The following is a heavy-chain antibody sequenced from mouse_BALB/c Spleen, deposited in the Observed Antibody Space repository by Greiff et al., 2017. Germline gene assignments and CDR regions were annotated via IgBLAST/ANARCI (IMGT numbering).Heavy chain of an antibody. Sequence: VQLQQSGPELVKPGASMKISCKASGYSFTGYTMTWVKQSHGKNLEWIGLINPYNGGTSYNQKFKGKATLTVDKSSSTAYMELLSLTSEDSAVYYCENGMRVQQYYYAMDYWGQGTTVTVSS. CDR3: ENGMRVQQYYYAMDY. D-gene: IGHD2-14*01. V-gene: IGHV1-18*01. CDR2: INPYNGGT. J-gene: IGHJ4*01. CDR1: GYSFTGYT.